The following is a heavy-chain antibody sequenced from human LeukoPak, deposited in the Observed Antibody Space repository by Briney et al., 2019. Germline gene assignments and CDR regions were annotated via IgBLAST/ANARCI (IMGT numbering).Heavy chain of an antibody. CDR3: VKGGGYCSSTSCYPHAFDI. CDR2: ISWNSGSI. D-gene: IGHD2-2*03. Sequence: PGGSLRLSCAASGFTFDDYAMHWVRQAPGKGLEWVSGISWNSGSIGYADSVKGRFTISRDNAKNSLYLQMNSLRAGDTALYYCVKGGGYCSSTSCYPHAFDIWGQGTMVTVSS. J-gene: IGHJ3*02. CDR1: GFTFDDYA. V-gene: IGHV3-9*01.